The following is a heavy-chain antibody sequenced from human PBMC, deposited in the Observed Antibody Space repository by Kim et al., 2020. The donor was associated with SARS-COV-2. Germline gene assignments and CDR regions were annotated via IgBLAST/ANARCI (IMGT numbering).Heavy chain of an antibody. V-gene: IGHV3-53*01. CDR3: AREPLYSGSYTGGNY. J-gene: IGHJ4*02. CDR1: GFTVSSNY. Sequence: GGSLRLSCAASGFTVSSNYMSWVRQAPGKGLEWVSVIYSGGSTYYADSVKGRFTISRDNSKNTLYLQMNSLRAEDTAVYYCAREPLYSGSYTGGNYWGQGTLVTVSS. CDR2: IYSGGST. D-gene: IGHD1-26*01.